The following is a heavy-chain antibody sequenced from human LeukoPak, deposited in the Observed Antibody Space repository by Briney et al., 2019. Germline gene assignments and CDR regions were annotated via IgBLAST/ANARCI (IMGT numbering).Heavy chain of an antibody. D-gene: IGHD1-1*01. CDR1: GFTFRTYA. J-gene: IGHJ4*02. CDR2: ISSSGGGT. Sequence: PGGSLRLSCAASGFTFRTYAMNWVRQAPGKGLEWVSAISSSGGGTSDADSVKGRFTSSRDNSKNTLYLQMNRLRAEDTAVYYCARDDPFDYWGQGTLVTVSS. V-gene: IGHV3-23*01. CDR3: ARDDPFDY.